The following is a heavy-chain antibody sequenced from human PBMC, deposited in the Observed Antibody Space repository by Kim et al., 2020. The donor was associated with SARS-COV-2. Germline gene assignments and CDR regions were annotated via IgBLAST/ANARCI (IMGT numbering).Heavy chain of an antibody. D-gene: IGHD3-16*01. Sequence: GGSLRLSCVASGFTFRNYGMHRVRQAPGKGLEWVAVLWYDGSNEYYADSVKGRFTISRDISKNTLYLQMKNLRVDDTAVYYCARELGDNWFDPWGQGTLVTVSS. CDR3: ARELGDNWFDP. J-gene: IGHJ5*02. V-gene: IGHV3-33*01. CDR1: GFTFRNYG. CDR2: LWYDGSNE.